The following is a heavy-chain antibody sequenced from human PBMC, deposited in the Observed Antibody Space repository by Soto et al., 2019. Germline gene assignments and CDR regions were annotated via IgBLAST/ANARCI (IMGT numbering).Heavy chain of an antibody. V-gene: IGHV3-66*01. J-gene: IGHJ4*02. CDR2: IYSGGST. CDR3: ASRIYGDSPFDY. CDR1: GFTVSSNS. Sequence: EVQLVESGGGLVQPGGSLRLACAASGFTVSSNSMSWVRQAPGKGLEWVSVIYSGGSTYYADSVKGRFTISRDNSNNTLYLQMNSLRAEDTAVYYCASRIYGDSPFDYWGQGTLVTVSS. D-gene: IGHD4-17*01.